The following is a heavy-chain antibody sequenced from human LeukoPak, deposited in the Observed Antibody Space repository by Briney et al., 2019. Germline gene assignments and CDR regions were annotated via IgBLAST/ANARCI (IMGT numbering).Heavy chain of an antibody. CDR1: GDSISSSPYY. CDR3: ARMPSYSGSYRGVDY. Sequence: PSETLSLTCTVSGDSISSSPYYWGWVRQPPGKGLEWIGSIYYIGSTNYNPSLKSRVTISVDTSKNQFSLKLSSVTAADTAVYYCARMPSYSGSYRGVDYWGQGTLVTVSS. D-gene: IGHD1-26*01. J-gene: IGHJ4*02. CDR2: IYYIGST. V-gene: IGHV4-39*07.